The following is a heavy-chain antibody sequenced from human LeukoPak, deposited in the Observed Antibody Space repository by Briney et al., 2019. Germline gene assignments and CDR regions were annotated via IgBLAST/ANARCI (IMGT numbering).Heavy chain of an antibody. D-gene: IGHD3-9*01. CDR3: TRDPLRYLRVGHYDY. CDR1: GFTFSTSA. Sequence: GGSLRPSCAASGFTFSTSAMNWVSQVPGKGLEWVSSIDYDSSHIYYAASVRGRFTISRDNARDSVYLQMDSLRVEDTAVYYCTRDPLRYLRVGHYDYWGQGTLVAVSS. V-gene: IGHV3-21*01. CDR2: IDYDSSHI. J-gene: IGHJ4*02.